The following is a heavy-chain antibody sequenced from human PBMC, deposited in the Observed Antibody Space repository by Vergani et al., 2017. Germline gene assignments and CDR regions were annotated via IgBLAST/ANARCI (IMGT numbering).Heavy chain of an antibody. Sequence: EVQLVESGGGLVQPGGSLRLSCAASGFTFSSYSMNWVRQAPGKGLEWVSYISSSSSTIYYADSVKGRFTISRDNAKNSLYLQMNSLRAEDTAVYYCARDPPLPMVRAFQFDYWGQGTLVTVSS. D-gene: IGHD3-10*01. J-gene: IGHJ4*02. CDR1: GFTFSSYS. CDR3: ARDPPLPMVRAFQFDY. CDR2: ISSSSSTI. V-gene: IGHV3-48*01.